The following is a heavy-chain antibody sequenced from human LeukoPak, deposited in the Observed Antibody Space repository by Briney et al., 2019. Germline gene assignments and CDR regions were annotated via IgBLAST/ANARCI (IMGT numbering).Heavy chain of an antibody. CDR3: ARDSGIVGATRTIDY. D-gene: IGHD1-26*01. CDR1: GGTFSSYA. Sequence: SVKVSCKASGGTFSSYAISWVRQATGQGLEWMGWIIPIFGTANYAQKFQGRVTMTTDESTSTAYMELSSLRSEDTAVYYCARDSGIVGATRTIDYWGQGTLVIVSS. CDR2: IIPIFGTA. J-gene: IGHJ4*02. V-gene: IGHV1-69*05.